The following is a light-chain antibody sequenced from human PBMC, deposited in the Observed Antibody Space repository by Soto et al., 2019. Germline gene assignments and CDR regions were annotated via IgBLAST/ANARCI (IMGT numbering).Light chain of an antibody. CDR3: SSFVGAPVI. J-gene: IGLJ2*01. CDR1: STDVGEYNY. V-gene: IGLV2-8*01. CDR2: EVN. Sequence: QSALTQPPSASGSPGQSVTIPCAGTSTDVGEYNYVSWYQQHPGKVPKLIIFEVNKRPAGVPDRFSGSKSGDTASLTGSGLQAEDEADYYCSSFVGAPVIFGGGTKLTVL.